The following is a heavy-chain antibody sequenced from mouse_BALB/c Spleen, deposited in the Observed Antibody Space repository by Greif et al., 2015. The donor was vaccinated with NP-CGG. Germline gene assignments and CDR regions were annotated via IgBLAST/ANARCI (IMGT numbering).Heavy chain of an antibody. CDR1: GFTFSSYG. D-gene: IGHD2-10*01. CDR3: ATPYYGNSRGFAY. V-gene: IGHV5-6*01. CDR2: ISSGGSYT. J-gene: IGHJ3*01. Sequence: EVQGVESGGDLVKPGGSLKLSCAASGFTFSSYGMSWVRQTPDKRLEWVATISSGGSYTYYPDSVKGRFTISRDNAKNTLYLQMSSLKSEDTAMYYCATPYYGNSRGFAYWGQGTLVTVSA.